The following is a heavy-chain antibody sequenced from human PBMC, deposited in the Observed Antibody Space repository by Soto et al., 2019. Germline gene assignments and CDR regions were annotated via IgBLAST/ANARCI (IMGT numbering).Heavy chain of an antibody. CDR1: GFTLSSYA. Sequence: GGSLRLSCAASGFTLSSYAMHWVRQAPGKGLTGVAVISYDGSNKYYADSVKGRFTISRDNSKSTLYLQMNSLRAEDTAVYYCAREGDIITRVRGAHVYYYCMDVCGQGTTVTVSS. CDR3: AREGDIITRVRGAHVYYYCMDV. CDR2: ISYDGSNK. V-gene: IGHV3-30-3*01. D-gene: IGHD3-10*01. J-gene: IGHJ6*02.